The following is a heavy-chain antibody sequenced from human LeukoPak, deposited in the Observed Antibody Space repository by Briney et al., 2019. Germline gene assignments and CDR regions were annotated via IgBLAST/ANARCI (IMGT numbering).Heavy chain of an antibody. CDR1: GFTYSDYA. J-gene: IGHJ4*02. Sequence: GRSLILSCAASGFTYSDYAMHWVRQASGKGLEWVALISYDGNNKEYADSVKGRFTISRDNSKSTVYLQVNSLRGEDSAVFYCARDPLNRRWGSYYFDYWGQGTLVTVSS. CDR2: ISYDGNNK. D-gene: IGHD1-14*01. V-gene: IGHV3-30-3*01. CDR3: ARDPLNRRWGSYYFDY.